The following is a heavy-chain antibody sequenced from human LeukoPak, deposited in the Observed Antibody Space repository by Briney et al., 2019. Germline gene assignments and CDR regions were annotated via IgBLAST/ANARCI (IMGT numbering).Heavy chain of an antibody. CDR1: GFTFSDYY. CDR3: ASTFSGSYNYYYGMDV. D-gene: IGHD3-10*01. V-gene: IGHV3-11*01. J-gene: IGHJ6*02. CDR2: ISSSGSTI. Sequence: PGGSLRLSCAASGFTFSDYYMSWIRQAPGKGLEWVSYISSSGSTIYYADSVKGRFTISRDNAKNSLYLQMYSLRAEDTAVYYCASTFSGSYNYYYGMDVWGQGTTVTVSS.